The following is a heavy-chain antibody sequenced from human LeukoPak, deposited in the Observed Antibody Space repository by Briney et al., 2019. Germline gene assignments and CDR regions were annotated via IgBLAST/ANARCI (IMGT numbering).Heavy chain of an antibody. Sequence: PSETLSLTCAVYGGSFSGYYWSWIRQPPGKGLEGIGEINHSGSTNYNPSLKSRVTISVDTSKNQFSLKLSSVTAADTAVYYCARRRTAAGRRWSDPGGQGSLVTVSS. D-gene: IGHD6-13*01. CDR3: ARRRTAAGRRWSDP. CDR1: GGSFSGYY. CDR2: INHSGST. V-gene: IGHV4-34*01. J-gene: IGHJ5*02.